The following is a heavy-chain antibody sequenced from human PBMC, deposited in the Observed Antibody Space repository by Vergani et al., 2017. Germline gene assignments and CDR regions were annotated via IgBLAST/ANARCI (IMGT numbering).Heavy chain of an antibody. CDR3: AKDNRGNWNYVDYYYYYMDV. V-gene: IGHV3-23*01. CDR2: IGGSGDST. Sequence: EVQLLESGGGLGQPGGSLRLSCAASGFTFSSYAMSWVRQAPGKGLEWVSAIGGSGDSTYYADSVKCRFTISRDNSKNTLYLQMNSLRAEDTAVYFCAKDNRGNWNYVDYYYYYMDVWGKGTTVTVSS. J-gene: IGHJ6*03. D-gene: IGHD1-7*01. CDR1: GFTFSSYA.